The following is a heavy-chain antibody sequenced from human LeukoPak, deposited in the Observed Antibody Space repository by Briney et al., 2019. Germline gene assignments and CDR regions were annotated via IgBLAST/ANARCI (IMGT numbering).Heavy chain of an antibody. CDR2: INPNSGGT. V-gene: IGHV1-2*02. D-gene: IGHD3-10*01. Sequence: GASVKVSCKASGYTFTSYGISWVRQAPGQGLEWMGWINPNSGGTNYAQKFQGRVTMTRDTSISTAYMELSRLRSDDTAVYYCARFGELLLDYWGQGTLVTVSS. J-gene: IGHJ4*02. CDR1: GYTFTSYG. CDR3: ARFGELLLDY.